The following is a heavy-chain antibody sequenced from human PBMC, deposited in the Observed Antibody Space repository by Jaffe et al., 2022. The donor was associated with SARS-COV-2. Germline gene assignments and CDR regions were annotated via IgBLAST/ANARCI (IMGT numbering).Heavy chain of an antibody. CDR2: ISDNGDST. D-gene: IGHD3-10*01. Sequence: EVQLVESGGGLVQPGGSLRLSCVASGFTFSTYAMSWVRQAPGKGLEWVSGISDNGDSTYYADSVKGRFAISRDNFKNTLYLQLNSLRAEDTAVYYCAKDGLRRYYGPGSFYLMPFEYWGQGKLVTVSS. CDR3: AKDGLRRYYGPGSFYLMPFEY. CDR1: GFTFSTYA. J-gene: IGHJ4*02. V-gene: IGHV3-23*04.